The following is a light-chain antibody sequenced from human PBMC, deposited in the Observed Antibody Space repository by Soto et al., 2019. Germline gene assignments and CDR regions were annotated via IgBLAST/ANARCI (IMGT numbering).Light chain of an antibody. CDR1: SREGGLYNY. CDR3: SSYTSSSTYV. V-gene: IGLV2-14*03. Sequence: QSVLTQPASVSGSPGQSISISCTGNSREGGLYNYVSWYQQHPGKAPKLMIYDVSKRPSGLSNRFSGSKSGNTASLTISGLQAEHEADYYCSSYTSSSTYVFGTGTKVTVL. J-gene: IGLJ1*01. CDR2: DVS.